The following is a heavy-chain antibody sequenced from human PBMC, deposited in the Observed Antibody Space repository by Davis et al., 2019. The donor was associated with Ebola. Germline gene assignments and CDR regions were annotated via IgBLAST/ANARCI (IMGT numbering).Heavy chain of an antibody. CDR3: ARGLGDFKSHLNYYFDY. Sequence: ASVKVSCKSSGYTFTGYYIHWVRQAPGQGLEWMGWINSNSGGAKFGQKFQGRVTMSRDTSISTAYMELNSLTSDDTAVYYCARGLGDFKSHLNYYFDYWGQGTLVTVSS. CDR2: INSNSGGA. V-gene: IGHV1-2*02. J-gene: IGHJ4*02. D-gene: IGHD3-16*01. CDR1: GYTFTGYY.